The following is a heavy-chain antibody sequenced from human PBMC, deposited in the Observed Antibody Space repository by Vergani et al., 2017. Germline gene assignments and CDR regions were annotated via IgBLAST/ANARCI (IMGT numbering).Heavy chain of an antibody. J-gene: IGHJ6*02. CDR1: GFTFSSYD. CDR3: ARSDGYCGYGMDV. D-gene: IGHD2-21*01. Sequence: EVQLVESGGGLVQPGGSLRLSCAASGFTFSSYDMHWVRQATGKGLEWVSAIGTAGDTYYPGSVKGRFTISRENAKNSLYLQMNSLRAGDTAVYYCARSDGYCGYGMDVWGQGTTVTVSS. CDR2: IGTAGDT. V-gene: IGHV3-13*01.